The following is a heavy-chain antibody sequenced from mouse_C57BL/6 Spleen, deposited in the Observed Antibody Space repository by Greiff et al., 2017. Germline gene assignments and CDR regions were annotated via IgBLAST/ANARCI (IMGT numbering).Heavy chain of an antibody. D-gene: IGHD2-4*01. CDR2: ISSGGSYT. CDR3: ARQKIYYDYDVAWFAY. J-gene: IGHJ3*01. Sequence: EVKLVESGGDLVKPGGSLKLSCAASGFTFSSYGMSWVRQTPDKRLEWVATISSGGSYTYYPDSVKGRFTISRDNAKNTLYLQMSSLKSEDTAMYYCARQKIYYDYDVAWFAYWGQGTLVTVSA. V-gene: IGHV5-6*02. CDR1: GFTFSSYG.